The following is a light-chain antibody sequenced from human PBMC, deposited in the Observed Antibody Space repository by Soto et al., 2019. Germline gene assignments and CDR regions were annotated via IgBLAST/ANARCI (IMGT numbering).Light chain of an antibody. Sequence: EIVLTQSPATLSLSPGERATLSCRASQSVSSYLAWYQQKPGQAPRLLIYDAANRATGIPARFSGSGSGTDVTLTISSLAPEDFAVYYCQQRSNWPPLYTFGQGTKLEIK. CDR3: QQRSNWPPLYT. CDR2: DAA. V-gene: IGKV3-11*01. CDR1: QSVSSY. J-gene: IGKJ2*01.